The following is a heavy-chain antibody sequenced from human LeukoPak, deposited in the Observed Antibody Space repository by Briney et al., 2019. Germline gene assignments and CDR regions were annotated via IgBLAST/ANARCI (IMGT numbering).Heavy chain of an antibody. J-gene: IGHJ4*02. CDR2: IKEDGSEK. D-gene: IGHD2-8*02. CDR3: ARDSAVVYAPDY. V-gene: IGHV3-7*01. CDR1: GFTFSSYW. Sequence: QPGGSLRLSCAASGFTFSSYWLSWVRQAPGRGLEWVANIKEDGSEKYYVDSVKGRFTISRDNAKNSLYLQMNSLRAEDTAVYYCARDSAVVYAPDYWGQGTLVTVSS.